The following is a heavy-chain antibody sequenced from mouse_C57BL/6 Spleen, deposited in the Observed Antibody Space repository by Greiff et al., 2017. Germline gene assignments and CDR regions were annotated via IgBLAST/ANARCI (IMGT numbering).Heavy chain of an antibody. CDR2: INPNTGGT. Sequence: EVQLQQSGPELVKPGASVKISCKASGYSFTDYYMNWVKQSHGKSLEWIGDINPNTGGTSYNQKFTGKATLTVDKSSSTAYMELRSLTSEDSAVYYCAKVGSYGDMDYWGQGTSVTVSS. V-gene: IGHV1-26*01. CDR3: AKVGSYGDMDY. J-gene: IGHJ4*01. D-gene: IGHD1-1*02. CDR1: GYSFTDYY.